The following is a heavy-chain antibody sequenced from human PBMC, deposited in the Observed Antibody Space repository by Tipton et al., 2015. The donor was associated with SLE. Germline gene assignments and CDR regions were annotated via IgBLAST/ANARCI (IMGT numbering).Heavy chain of an antibody. D-gene: IGHD1-14*01. V-gene: IGHV4-38-2*01. Sequence: TLSLTCAVSGYSISSGYYWGWTRQSPVKGLVWIGIVYRTAYYNPSLKSRVTASVDTSKNEVSLKLTSVTASDTAVYYCVSGVGNTGRFHYWGQGALVTVSS. CDR2: VYRTA. CDR3: VSGVGNTGRFHY. J-gene: IGHJ4*02. CDR1: GYSISSGYY.